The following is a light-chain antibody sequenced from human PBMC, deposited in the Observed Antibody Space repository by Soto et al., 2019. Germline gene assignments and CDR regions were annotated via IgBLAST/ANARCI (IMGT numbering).Light chain of an antibody. V-gene: IGKV3-20*01. CDR1: QSVSSSY. CDR3: QQYGSSPVT. Sequence: EIVLTQSPGTLSLSPGERATLSCRASQSVSSSYLAWYQQKPGQAPRLLIYGASSRATGIPDRFSGSGSGTDFTLTLSRLEPDDVAVYYCQQYGSSPVTFGQGKRLEIK. CDR2: GAS. J-gene: IGKJ5*01.